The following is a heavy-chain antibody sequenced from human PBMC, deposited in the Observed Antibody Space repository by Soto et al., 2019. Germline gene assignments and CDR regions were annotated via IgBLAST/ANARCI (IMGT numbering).Heavy chain of an antibody. CDR3: AKTESGCSSTSCYRHFDY. CDR1: GFTFSSYA. Sequence: EVQLLESGGGLVQPGGSLRLSCADSGFTFSSYAMSWVRQAPGKGLEWVSAISGSGGSTYYADSVKGRFTISRDNSMNTLYLQMNSLRAEDTAVYCCAKTESGCSSTSCYRHFDYWGQGTLVTVSS. CDR2: ISGSGGST. J-gene: IGHJ4*02. V-gene: IGHV3-23*01. D-gene: IGHD2-2*01.